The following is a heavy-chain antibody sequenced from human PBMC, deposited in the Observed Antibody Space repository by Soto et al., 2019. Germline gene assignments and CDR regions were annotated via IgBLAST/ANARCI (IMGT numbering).Heavy chain of an antibody. CDR2: IIPIFGTA. Sequence: SVKVSCKASGGTFSSYAISWVRQAPGQGLEWMGGIIPIFGTANYAQKFQGRVTITADESTSTAYMELSSLRSEDTAVYYCARDSPFDSSPHLNWFDPWGQGTLVTVPQ. J-gene: IGHJ5*02. V-gene: IGHV1-69*13. CDR1: GGTFSSYA. CDR3: ARDSPFDSSPHLNWFDP. D-gene: IGHD3-22*01.